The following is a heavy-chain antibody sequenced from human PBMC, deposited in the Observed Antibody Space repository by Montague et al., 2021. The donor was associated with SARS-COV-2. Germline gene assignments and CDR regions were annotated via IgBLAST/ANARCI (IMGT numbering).Heavy chain of an antibody. Sequence: TLSLTCTVSGGSISDGGYSWTWIRQHPGKGLVWIGYVYYSGSTFYNPSLKSRITISVDTSKNQFSLKLSSVTAADTAVYYCAREGGRIQLWLRGDDAFNIWGQGTLVTVSS. CDR3: AREGGRIQLWLRGDDAFNI. V-gene: IGHV4-31*03. CDR1: GGSISDGGYS. J-gene: IGHJ3*02. D-gene: IGHD5-18*01. CDR2: VYYSGST.